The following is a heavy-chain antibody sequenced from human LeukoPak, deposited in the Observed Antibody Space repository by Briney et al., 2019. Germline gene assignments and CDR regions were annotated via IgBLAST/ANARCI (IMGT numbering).Heavy chain of an antibody. D-gene: IGHD4-23*01. CDR3: ARGRDLDYGGNSGSGY. CDR1: GGTFSSYA. V-gene: IGHV1-69*13. Sequence: SVKVSCKASGGTFSSYAISWVRLAPGQGLELMGGIIPIFVTANYAQKFHGRVTIAADESTSTAYMELSSLRSEDTAVYYCARGRDLDYGGNSGSGYWGQGTLVTVSS. J-gene: IGHJ4*02. CDR2: IIPIFVTA.